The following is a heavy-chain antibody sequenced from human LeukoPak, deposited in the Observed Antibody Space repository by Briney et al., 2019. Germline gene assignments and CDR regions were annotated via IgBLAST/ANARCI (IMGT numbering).Heavy chain of an antibody. CDR1: GGSISSGGYS. CDR3: ARAVAGTSWFDP. J-gene: IGHJ5*02. Sequence: SRTLSLTCAVSGGSISSGGYSWSWIRQPPGKGLEWIGDIYYSGSTNYNPSLKSRVTISVDTSKNQFSLKLSSVAAADTAVYYCARAVAGTSWFDPWGQGTLVTVSS. V-gene: IGHV4-30-4*07. D-gene: IGHD6-19*01. CDR2: IYYSGST.